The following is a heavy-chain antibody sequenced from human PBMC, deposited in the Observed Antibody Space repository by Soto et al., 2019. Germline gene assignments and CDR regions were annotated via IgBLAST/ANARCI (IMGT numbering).Heavy chain of an antibody. CDR2: INAGNGNT. CDR3: ASSYSNYALIDYYYYGMDG. V-gene: IGHV1-3*01. D-gene: IGHD4-4*01. Sequence: QVQLVQSGAEVKKPGASVKVSCKASGYTFTSYAMHWVRQAPGQRLEWMGWINAGNGNTKYSQKFQGRVTITRDTPTRSAXXELSSLRSEDTAVYYCASSYSNYALIDYYYYGMDGWGQGTTVTVSS. CDR1: GYTFTSYA. J-gene: IGHJ6*02.